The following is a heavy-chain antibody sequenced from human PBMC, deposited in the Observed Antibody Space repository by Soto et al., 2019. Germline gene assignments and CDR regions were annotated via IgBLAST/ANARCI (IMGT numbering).Heavy chain of an antibody. J-gene: IGHJ6*02. V-gene: IGHV4-31*03. D-gene: IGHD6-6*01. CDR3: ARDRKWAVSGGIAARRYGMDV. CDR2: IYYSGST. Sequence: SETLSLTCTVSGGSISSGGYYWSWIRQHPGKGLEWIGHIYYSGSTYYNPSLKSRVTISVDKSKNQFSLKLSSVTAADTAVYYCARDRKWAVSGGIAARRYGMDVWGQGTTVTVSS. CDR1: GGSISSGGYY.